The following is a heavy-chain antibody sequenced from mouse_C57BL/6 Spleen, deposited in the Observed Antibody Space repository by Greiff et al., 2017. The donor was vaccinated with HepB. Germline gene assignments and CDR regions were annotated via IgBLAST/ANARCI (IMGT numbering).Heavy chain of an antibody. V-gene: IGHV1-72*01. Sequence: VKLQQPGAELVKPGASVKLSCKASGYTFTSYWMHWVKQRPGRGLEWIGRIDPNSGGTKYNEKFKSKATLTVDKPSSTAYMQLSSMKSEDSAVYYCGRGNSLGVWFAYWGQGTLVTVSA. CDR2: IDPNSGGT. D-gene: IGHD6-1*01. J-gene: IGHJ3*01. CDR3: GRGNSLGVWFAY. CDR1: GYTFTSYW.